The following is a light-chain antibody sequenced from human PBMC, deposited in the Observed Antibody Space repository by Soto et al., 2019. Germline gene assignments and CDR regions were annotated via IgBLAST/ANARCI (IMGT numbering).Light chain of an antibody. CDR2: AAS. Sequence: IQMPQSPSSLSASVGDRVTITCRASQSISSYLNWYQQKPGKAPKLLIYAASSLQSGVPSRFSGSGSGTEFTLTISSLQPDDFATYYCQQYSSFSSFGQGTKVDI. CDR3: QQYSSFSS. V-gene: IGKV1-39*01. J-gene: IGKJ1*01. CDR1: QSISSY.